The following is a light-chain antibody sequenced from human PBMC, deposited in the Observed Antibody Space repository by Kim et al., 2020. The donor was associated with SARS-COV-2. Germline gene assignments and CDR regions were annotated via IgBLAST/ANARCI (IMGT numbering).Light chain of an antibody. Sequence: SMSPGERATLSCRASQSVISNVAWYQQKPGQAPRLLIYTASTRATGIPARFSGSGSGTEFTLTISSLQSEDFAVYYCQQYNNWPLTFGGGTKVEI. CDR1: QSVISN. V-gene: IGKV3-15*01. J-gene: IGKJ4*01. CDR3: QQYNNWPLT. CDR2: TAS.